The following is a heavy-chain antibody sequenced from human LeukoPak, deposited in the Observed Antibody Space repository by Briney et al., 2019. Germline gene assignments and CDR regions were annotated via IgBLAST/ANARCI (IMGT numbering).Heavy chain of an antibody. Sequence: PGGSLRLSCAASGFTFSSYAMSWVRQAPGKGLEWVSAISGSGGSTYYADSVKGRFTISRDNAKNSLYLQMNSLRAEDTAVYYCASHYGDPLDGMDVWGQGTTVTVSS. CDR1: GFTFSSYA. CDR3: ASHYGDPLDGMDV. J-gene: IGHJ6*02. CDR2: ISGSGGST. V-gene: IGHV3-23*01. D-gene: IGHD4-17*01.